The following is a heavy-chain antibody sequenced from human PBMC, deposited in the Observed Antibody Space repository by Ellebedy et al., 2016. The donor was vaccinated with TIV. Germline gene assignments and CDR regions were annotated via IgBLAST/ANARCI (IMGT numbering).Heavy chain of an antibody. CDR3: ARGNQLLLGVGDFDY. CDR1: GGSISSDDYY. CDR2: IYYSGST. Sequence: LRLXXTVSGGSISSDDYYWTWIRQPPGKGLEWIGYIYYSGSTYYNPSLKSRVTISVDTSKNQFSLKLSSVTAADTAVYYCARGNQLLLGVGDFDYWGQGTLVTVSS. V-gene: IGHV4-30-4*01. J-gene: IGHJ4*02. D-gene: IGHD2-2*01.